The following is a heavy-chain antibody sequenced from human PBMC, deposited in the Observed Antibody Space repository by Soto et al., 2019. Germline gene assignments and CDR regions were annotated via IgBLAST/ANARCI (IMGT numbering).Heavy chain of an antibody. V-gene: IGHV4-31*03. CDR3: ARDAWHYESSGRHDAYDV. Sequence: QVRLQESGPGLVKPSQTLSLTCTVSDVPINSGRYYWTWIRQPPGKGLEWIGYIYYSGTTSYNPYLRNRVTISVGSSEGQFALTLNSVTAADTGVYYCARDAWHYESSGRHDAYDVWGQGTVVLVSS. D-gene: IGHD3-22*01. CDR2: IYYSGTT. CDR1: DVPINSGRYY. J-gene: IGHJ3*01.